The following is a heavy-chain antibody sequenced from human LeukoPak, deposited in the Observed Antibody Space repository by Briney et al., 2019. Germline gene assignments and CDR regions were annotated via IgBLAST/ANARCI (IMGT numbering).Heavy chain of an antibody. D-gene: IGHD2-15*01. Sequence: SETLSLTCTVSGGSISSGSYYWSWIRQPPGKGLEWIGEINHSGSTNYNPSLKSRVTISVDTSKNQFSLKLSSVTAADTAVYYCAREVGYCSGGSCYSGWFDPWGQGTLVTVSS. CDR1: GGSISSGSYY. V-gene: IGHV4-39*07. CDR2: INHSGST. J-gene: IGHJ5*02. CDR3: AREVGYCSGGSCYSGWFDP.